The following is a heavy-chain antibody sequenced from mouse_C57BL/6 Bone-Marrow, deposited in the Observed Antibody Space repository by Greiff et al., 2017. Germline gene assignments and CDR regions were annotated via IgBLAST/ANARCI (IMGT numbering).Heavy chain of an antibody. CDR2: IYPGSGST. CDR1: GYTFTSYW. D-gene: IGHD2-5*01. Sequence: QVQLQQPGAELVKPGASVKMSCKASGYTFTSYWITWVKQRPGQGLEWIGDIYPGSGSTNYNDKFKSKATLTVDTSSSTAYMRLSSLTSEDSAVYYGARPYYSNYWYFDVWGTGTTVTVSS. CDR3: ARPYYSNYWYFDV. J-gene: IGHJ1*03. V-gene: IGHV1-55*01.